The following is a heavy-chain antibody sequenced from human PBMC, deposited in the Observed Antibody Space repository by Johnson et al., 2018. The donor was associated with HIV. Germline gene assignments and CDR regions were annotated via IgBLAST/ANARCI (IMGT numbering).Heavy chain of an antibody. CDR3: ASHLSYYDFWSGYYRGGDAFDI. V-gene: IGHV3-7*05. D-gene: IGHD3-3*01. CDR1: GFTFSSYW. Sequence: LVESGGGLVQPGGSLRLSCAASGFTFSSYWMSWVRQAPGKGLEWVANIKQDGSEKYYVDSVKGRFTISRDNAKNSLYLQMNSLRAEDTAVYYCASHLSYYDFWSGYYRGGDAFDIWGQGTMVTVSS. CDR2: IKQDGSEK. J-gene: IGHJ3*02.